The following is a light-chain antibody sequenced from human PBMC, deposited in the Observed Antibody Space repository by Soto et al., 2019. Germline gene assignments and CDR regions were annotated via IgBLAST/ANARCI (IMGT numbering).Light chain of an antibody. CDR3: QSYDSSLSASEV. CDR2: GNS. Sequence: QSVLTQPPSVSGAPGQMVTISCTGSSSNIGAGYDVHWYQQLPGTAPKLLIYGNSNRPSGVPDRFSGSKSGTSASLAITGLQAEDEADYYCQSYDSSLSASEVFGTGTKVTVL. V-gene: IGLV1-40*01. CDR1: SSNIGAGYD. J-gene: IGLJ1*01.